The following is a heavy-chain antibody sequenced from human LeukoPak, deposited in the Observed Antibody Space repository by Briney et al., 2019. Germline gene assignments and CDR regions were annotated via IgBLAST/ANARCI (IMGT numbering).Heavy chain of an antibody. J-gene: IGHJ6*03. V-gene: IGHV3-73*01. CDR1: GFTFSGSA. D-gene: IGHD5-12*01. CDR2: IRSKANSYAT. Sequence: GGSLRLSCAASGFTFSGSAMHWVRQASGKGLEWVGRIRSKANSYATAYAASVKGRFTISRDDSKNTAYLQMNSLKTEDTAVYYCTRPYSGYDYYYYMGVWGKGTTVTVSS. CDR3: TRPYSGYDYYYYMGV.